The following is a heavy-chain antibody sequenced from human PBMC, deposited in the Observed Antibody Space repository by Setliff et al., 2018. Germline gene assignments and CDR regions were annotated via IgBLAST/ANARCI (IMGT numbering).Heavy chain of an antibody. J-gene: IGHJ5*02. V-gene: IGHV3-7*01. CDR2: INQGGGEQ. Sequence: GGSLRLSCTASGLSYTNDWVSWVRQAPGKGLEWVANINQGGGEQFYVDSVKGRFTISRDNAKNSLYLQMNSLRAEDTAVYYCARDVYDFRTGQAGPWGQGTLVTVSS. D-gene: IGHD3-3*01. CDR1: GLSYTNDW. CDR3: ARDVYDFRTGQAGP.